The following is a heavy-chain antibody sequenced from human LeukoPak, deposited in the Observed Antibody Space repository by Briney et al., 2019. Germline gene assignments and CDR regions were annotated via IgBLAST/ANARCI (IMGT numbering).Heavy chain of an antibody. CDR3: ARDPVVFQSSSWYSMESYYYYMDV. Sequence: GRSLRLSCAASGFTFSSYAMHWVRQAPGKGLEWVAVISYDGSNKYYADSVKGRFTISRDNSRNTLYLQMNSLRAEDTAVYYCARDPVVFQSSSWYSMESYYYYMDVWGKGTTVTVSS. J-gene: IGHJ6*03. D-gene: IGHD6-13*01. V-gene: IGHV3-30*04. CDR2: ISYDGSNK. CDR1: GFTFSSYA.